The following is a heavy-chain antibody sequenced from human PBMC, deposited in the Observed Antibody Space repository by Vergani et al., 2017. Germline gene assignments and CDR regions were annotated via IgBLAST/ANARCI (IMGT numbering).Heavy chain of an antibody. CDR2: INHSGST. CDR3: ARAIWVVRGGNYYYYMDV. J-gene: IGHJ6*03. CDR1: GGSFSGSY. V-gene: IGHV4-34*01. Sequence: QVQLQQWGAGLLKPSETLSLTCAVYGGSFSGSYWSWIRQPPGKGLEWIGEINHSGSTNYNPSLKSRVTISVDTSKNQFSLKLSSVTAADTAVYYCARAIWVVRGGNYYYYMDVWGKGTTVTVSS. D-gene: IGHD3-10*01.